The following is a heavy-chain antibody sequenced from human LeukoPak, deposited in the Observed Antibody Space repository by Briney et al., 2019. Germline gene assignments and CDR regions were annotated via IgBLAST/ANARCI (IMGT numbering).Heavy chain of an antibody. CDR3: ASTRRAAVAGRFDS. V-gene: IGHV4-4*09. CDR2: IYHSGNT. CDR1: GASLSSNY. D-gene: IGHD6-19*01. J-gene: IGHJ4*02. Sequence: SETLSLTCNVSGASLSSNYWSWIRQPPGKGLEWIGYIYHSGNTNYSPSLESRVTMSVDESKNQFSLRVHFVSAADTAVYYCASTRRAAVAGRFDSWGQGTLVTVSS.